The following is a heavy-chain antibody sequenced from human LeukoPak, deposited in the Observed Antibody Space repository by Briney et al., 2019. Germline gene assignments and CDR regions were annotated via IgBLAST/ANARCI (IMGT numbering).Heavy chain of an antibody. J-gene: IGHJ4*02. CDR2: ISPYNGNT. D-gene: IGHD1-26*01. V-gene: IGHV1-18*01. CDR1: GYTFTTFG. CDR3: ARDCEPINFVGASTYFDY. Sequence: GASVKVSCKASGYTFTTFGVSWVRQAPGQGLEWMGWISPYNGNTNYAQRFQGRVTMTTDTSTSTAYMELGSLRPDDTAVYYCARDCEPINFVGASTYFDYWGQGTLVTVSS.